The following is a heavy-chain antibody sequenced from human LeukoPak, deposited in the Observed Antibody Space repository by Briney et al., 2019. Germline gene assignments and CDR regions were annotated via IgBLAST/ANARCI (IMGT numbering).Heavy chain of an antibody. J-gene: IGHJ4*02. CDR2: ISWNSGSI. D-gene: IGHD6-13*01. V-gene: IGHV3-9*01. Sequence: GGSLRLSCAASGFTFDDYAMHWVRQAPGKGLEWVSGISWNSGSIGYADSVKGRFTISRDNAKNSLYLQMNSLRAEDTAVYYCASIAAAGSSFDYWGQGTLVTVSS. CDR3: ASIAAAGSSFDY. CDR1: GFTFDDYA.